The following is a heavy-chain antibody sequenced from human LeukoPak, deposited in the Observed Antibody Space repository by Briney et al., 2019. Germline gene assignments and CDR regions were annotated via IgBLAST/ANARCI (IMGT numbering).Heavy chain of an antibody. D-gene: IGHD2/OR15-2a*01. CDR1: GGSFSGYY. V-gene: IGHV4-34*01. J-gene: IGHJ5*02. CDR3: ARASFYGDP. CDR2: INHSGST. Sequence: SETLSLTCAVYGGSFSGYYWSWIRQPPGKGLEWIGEINHSGSTNYNPSLKSRVTISVDTSKNQISLKLSSVTAADTAVYYCARASFYGDPWGQGTLVTVSS.